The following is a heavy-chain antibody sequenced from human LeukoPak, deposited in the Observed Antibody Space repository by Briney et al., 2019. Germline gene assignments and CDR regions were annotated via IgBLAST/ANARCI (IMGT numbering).Heavy chain of an antibody. CDR2: ISSSSSTI. D-gene: IGHD3-9*01. CDR3: ARDSGTYYDILTGPDAFDI. CDR1: GFTFSSYS. Sequence: PGGSLRLSCAASGFTFSSYSTNWVRQAPGKGLEWVSYISSSSSTIYYADSVKGRFTISRDNAKNSLYLQMNSLRAEDTAVYYCARDSGTYYDILTGPDAFDIWGQGTMVTVSS. J-gene: IGHJ3*02. V-gene: IGHV3-48*01.